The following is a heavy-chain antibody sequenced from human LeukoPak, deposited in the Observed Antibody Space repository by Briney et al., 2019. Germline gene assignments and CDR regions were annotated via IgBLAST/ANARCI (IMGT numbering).Heavy chain of an antibody. CDR1: GFTVSSKY. CDR2: IYSGGST. V-gene: IGHV3-66*01. Sequence: RPGGSLRLSCAASGFTVSSKYMSWVAQAPGKGLEWVSVIYSGGSTYYADSVKGRFTISRDNSKNTVYLQMNSLRAEDTAVYYCARESSGWLQLFDYWGQGTLVTVSS. D-gene: IGHD5-24*01. J-gene: IGHJ4*02. CDR3: ARESSGWLQLFDY.